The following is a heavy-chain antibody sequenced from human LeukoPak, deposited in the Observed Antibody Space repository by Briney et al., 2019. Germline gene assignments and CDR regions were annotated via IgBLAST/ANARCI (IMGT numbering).Heavy chain of an antibody. Sequence: PSETLSLTCAVYGGSFSGYYWSWIRQPPGKGLEWIGEINHSGSTNYNPSLKSRVTISVDTSKNQFSLRLRSVTAADTAVYYCARARGWYVYWGEGTLVSVSS. J-gene: IGHJ4*02. D-gene: IGHD6-19*01. V-gene: IGHV4-34*01. CDR3: ARARGWYVY. CDR2: INHSGST. CDR1: GGSFSGYY.